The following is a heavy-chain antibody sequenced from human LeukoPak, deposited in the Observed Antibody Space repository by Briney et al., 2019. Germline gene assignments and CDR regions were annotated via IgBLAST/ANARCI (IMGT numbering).Heavy chain of an antibody. J-gene: IGHJ4*02. CDR3: ARGQYYYDSSGYYGHTYYFDY. CDR2: IYHSGST. CDR1: GGSISSYY. D-gene: IGHD3-22*01. Sequence: SETLSLTCTVSGGSISSYYWSWIRQPPGKGLEWIGYIYHSGSTYYNPSLKSRVTISVDRSKNQFSLKLSSVTAADTAVYYCARGQYYYDSSGYYGHTYYFDYWGQGTLVTVSS. V-gene: IGHV4-59*12.